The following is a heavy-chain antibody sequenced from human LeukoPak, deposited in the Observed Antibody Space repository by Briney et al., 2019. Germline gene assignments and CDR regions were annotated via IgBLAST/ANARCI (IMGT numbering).Heavy chain of an antibody. J-gene: IGHJ4*02. D-gene: IGHD6-13*01. Sequence: PSETLSLTCTVSGGSISTAYWCWVRQPPGKGLEWIGYIYYSGNTIYNPLLKSRITISIDTSTNQLSLKLSSVTAADTATYYCARHGSSWTLDYWGQGTLVTVSS. CDR1: GGSISTAY. V-gene: IGHV4-59*08. CDR2: IYYSGNT. CDR3: ARHGSSWTLDY.